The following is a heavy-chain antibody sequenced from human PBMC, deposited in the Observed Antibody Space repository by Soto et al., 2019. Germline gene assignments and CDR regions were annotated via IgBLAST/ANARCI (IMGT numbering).Heavy chain of an antibody. J-gene: IGHJ3*02. CDR2: ISHSGTT. CDR3: ARSASTVTPWMEREDAFDI. D-gene: IGHD4-17*01. Sequence: LQESGPGLVKASGTLSLKCDVSGVSFTSSNWWSWVRQTPGKGLEWLGQISHSGTTLYNSSLERRLSISVDRSKNVLSLMLHSVTAADTAMYYCARSASTVTPWMEREDAFDIWGQGTLVTVSP. V-gene: IGHV4-4*02. CDR1: GVSFTSSNW.